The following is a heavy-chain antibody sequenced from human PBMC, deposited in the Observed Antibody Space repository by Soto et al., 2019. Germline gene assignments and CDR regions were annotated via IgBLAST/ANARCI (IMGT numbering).Heavy chain of an antibody. V-gene: IGHV1-8*02. Sequence: ASVKVSCKASGYTFTSYGINWVRQAAGQGPEWMGSVTPRNGDTAFAQKYQGRVTVTSDTSTSTAYMELRSLRSDDTAVYYCARAPRESSGWIYGMDVWGQGTTVTVSS. CDR2: VTPRNGDT. D-gene: IGHD6-19*01. CDR1: GYTFTSYG. CDR3: ARAPRESSGWIYGMDV. J-gene: IGHJ6*02.